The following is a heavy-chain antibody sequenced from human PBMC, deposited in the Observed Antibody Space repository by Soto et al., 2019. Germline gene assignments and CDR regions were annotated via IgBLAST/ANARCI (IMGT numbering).Heavy chain of an antibody. CDR1: GFTFISSF. CDR3: ARYFRGSGRYFFDY. J-gene: IGHJ4*02. V-gene: IGHV3-7*03. Sequence: EVQLVESGGGLVQPGGSPRLSCVASGFTFISSFMGWVRQAPGKGLEWVANINQDGTVTYYVDSVEGRFTISRDNTKDSLYLQMNSLRGEDTAMYYCARYFRGSGRYFFDYWGQGTLVTVSS. D-gene: IGHD6-19*01. CDR2: INQDGTVT.